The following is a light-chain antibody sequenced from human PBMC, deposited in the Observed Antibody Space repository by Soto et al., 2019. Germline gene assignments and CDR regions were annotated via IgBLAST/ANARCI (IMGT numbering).Light chain of an antibody. J-gene: IGKJ5*01. Sequence: EIVMTQSPATLSVSPGERATLSCRASQRVSRNLAWYQQKPGQAPRLLIYDTSTRATGIPARFSGSGSGTEFTLTISSLQSEDFAIYYCQQYNQWPPFTFGQGTRLEIK. CDR2: DTS. V-gene: IGKV3-15*01. CDR1: QRVSRN. CDR3: QQYNQWPPFT.